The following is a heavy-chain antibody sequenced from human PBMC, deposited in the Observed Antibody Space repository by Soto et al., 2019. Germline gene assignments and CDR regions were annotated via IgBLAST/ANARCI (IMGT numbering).Heavy chain of an antibody. D-gene: IGHD6-6*01. J-gene: IGHJ5*02. CDR2: IPGSGDTT. Sequence: EVQLLESGGGPVQPGGSLRLSCAASGFTFRNYAMNWVRQAPGKGLEWVSTIPGSGDTTYYADSVKGRFTISRDNSKDTLYLEMNSLRADDTAIYYCAKGPPAGSSSFWFDPWGQGTLVSVSS. CDR1: GFTFRNYA. CDR3: AKGPPAGSSSFWFDP. V-gene: IGHV3-23*01.